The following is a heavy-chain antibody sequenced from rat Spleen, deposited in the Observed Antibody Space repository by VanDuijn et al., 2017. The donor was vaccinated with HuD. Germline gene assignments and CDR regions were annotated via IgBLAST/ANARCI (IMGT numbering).Heavy chain of an antibody. D-gene: IGHD4-3*01. CDR3: ARHNSGYGVMDA. V-gene: IGHV5-29*01. CDR1: GFTFSNFV. CDR2: ISYDGSST. Sequence: EVQLVESGGGLVQPGRSLKLSCAASGFTFSNFVMAWVRQAPTKGLEWVATISYDGSSTYYRDSVKGRFTISRDNAKSTLYLQMDSLRSEDTATYYCARHNSGYGVMDAWGQGASVTVSS. J-gene: IGHJ4*01.